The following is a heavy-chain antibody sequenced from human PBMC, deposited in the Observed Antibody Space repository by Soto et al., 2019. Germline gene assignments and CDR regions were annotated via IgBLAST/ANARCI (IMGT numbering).Heavy chain of an antibody. CDR3: ARGNHRWLQLWYFDL. CDR1: GGTCRNYP. V-gene: IGHV1-69*12. D-gene: IGHD5-12*01. J-gene: IGHJ2*01. CDR2: IIPIFGTV. Sequence: QVQLVQSGAEVKKPGSSVQVSCKASGGTCRNYPISWLRQAPGQGLEWMGGIIPIFGTVNYAQKFQGRVTITADESTSTAYMELSSLRSEDTAVYYCARGNHRWLQLWYFDLWGRGTLVTVSS.